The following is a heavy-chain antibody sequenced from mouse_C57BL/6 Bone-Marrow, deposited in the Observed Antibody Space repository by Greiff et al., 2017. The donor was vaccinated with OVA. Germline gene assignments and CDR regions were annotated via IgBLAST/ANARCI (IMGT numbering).Heavy chain of an antibody. CDR1: GFTFSSYA. CDR2: ISDGGSYT. V-gene: IGHV5-4*01. Sequence: EVQVVESGGGLVKPGGSLKLSCAASGFTFSSYAMSWVRQTPEKRLEWVATISDGGSYTYYPDNVKGRFTISRDNAKNNLYLQMSHLKSEDTAMYYCAREASGATVVARGAMDYWGQGTSVTVSS. J-gene: IGHJ4*01. D-gene: IGHD1-1*01. CDR3: AREASGATVVARGAMDY.